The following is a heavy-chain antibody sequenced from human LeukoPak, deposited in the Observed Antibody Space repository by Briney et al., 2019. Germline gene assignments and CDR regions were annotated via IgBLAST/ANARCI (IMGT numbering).Heavy chain of an antibody. Sequence: PGGSLRLSCAASGFTFSSYSMNWVRQAPGKGLEWVSYISSSSSTIYYADSVKGRFTISRDNAKNSLYLQMNSLRAEDTAVYYSARAPMGSVDYWGQGTLVTVSS. D-gene: IGHD2-8*01. J-gene: IGHJ4*02. V-gene: IGHV3-48*01. CDR1: GFTFSSYS. CDR2: ISSSSSTI. CDR3: ARAPMGSVDY.